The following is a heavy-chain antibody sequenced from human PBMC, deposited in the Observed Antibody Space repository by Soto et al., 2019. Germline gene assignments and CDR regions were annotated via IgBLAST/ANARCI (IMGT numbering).Heavy chain of an antibody. CDR3: ATGATVTPVYYMDV. J-gene: IGHJ6*03. CDR2: IRGSGGTI. CDR1: GFTFSSYA. V-gene: IGHV3-23*01. D-gene: IGHD4-17*01. Sequence: EVQLLESGGGLVQPGGSLRLSCAASGFTFSSYAMRWVHQAPGRGLEWVSAIRGSGGTIYYADSVKGRFTISRDNSRNTLYLQMNSLRAADTAVYYCATGATVTPVYYMDVWGEGTPVNVSS.